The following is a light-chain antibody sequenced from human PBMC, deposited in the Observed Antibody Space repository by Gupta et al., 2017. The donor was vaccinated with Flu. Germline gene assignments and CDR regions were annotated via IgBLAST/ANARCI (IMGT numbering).Light chain of an antibody. CDR2: EVS. J-gene: IGLJ1*01. V-gene: IGLV2-14*01. CDR1: SNDVGTYNN. Sequence: QSALTQPASVSGSPGPSHPLSCIGTSNDVGTYNNVSWYQQHPGKAPKLMIYEVSNRPSGVSNRFSGSKSGNTASLTISGLQAADEADYYCSSYTSDSALYVFGTGTKVTVL. CDR3: SSYTSDSALYV.